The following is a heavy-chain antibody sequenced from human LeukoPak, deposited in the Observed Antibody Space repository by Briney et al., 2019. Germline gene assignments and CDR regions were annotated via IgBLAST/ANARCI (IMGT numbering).Heavy chain of an antibody. Sequence: SETLSLTCTVSGGSISSYYWSWIRQPAGKGLEWIGRIYYSGSIFYNPSLKSRVTISIDTSKNHFSLKLSSVTAADTAVYYCARAGDFGDRYFQHWGQGTLVTVSS. CDR2: IYYSGSI. CDR3: ARAGDFGDRYFQH. J-gene: IGHJ1*01. CDR1: GGSISSYY. D-gene: IGHD4-17*01. V-gene: IGHV4-4*07.